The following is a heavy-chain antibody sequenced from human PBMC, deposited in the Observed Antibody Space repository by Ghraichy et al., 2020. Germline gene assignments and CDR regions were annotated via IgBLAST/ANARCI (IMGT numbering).Heavy chain of an antibody. J-gene: IGHJ3*02. CDR3: AKRVASGGFDI. D-gene: IGHD3-10*01. CDR1: GFTFSSYA. V-gene: IGHV3-23*01. CDR2: ISGSGGNT. Sequence: GGSLRLSCAASGFTFSSYAMSWVRQAPGKGLEWVSTISGSGGNTYYADSVKGRFTISRDNSKNTLYLQMNSLRAEDTAVYYCAKRVASGGFDIWGQGTMVTVSS.